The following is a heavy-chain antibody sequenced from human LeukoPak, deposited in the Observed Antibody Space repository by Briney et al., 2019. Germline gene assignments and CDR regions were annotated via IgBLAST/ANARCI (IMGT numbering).Heavy chain of an antibody. CDR1: GYTFTSYC. CDR3: ARGGLRFLEWLSQGVDY. J-gene: IGHJ4*02. Sequence: ASVKVSCKASGYTFTSYCMHWVRQAPGHGLEWMGVINPSGGGTSYAQKFQGRVTVTRDTSTSTLYMQLSSLRSEDTAVYYCARGGLRFLEWLSQGVDYWGQGTLVTVSS. D-gene: IGHD3-3*01. CDR2: INPSGGGT. V-gene: IGHV1-46*01.